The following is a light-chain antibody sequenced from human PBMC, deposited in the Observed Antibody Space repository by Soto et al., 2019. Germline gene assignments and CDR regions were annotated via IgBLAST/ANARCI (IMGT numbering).Light chain of an antibody. Sequence: EIVLTQSPGTLSLSPGERATLSCRASQSVSRYLAWYQQKPGQAPRLLIYGASNRATGISDRFTGGGSGTDFTLTISGPEPEDFAVYYCQQYRTSPYTFGQGTKVDIK. CDR3: QQYRTSPYT. CDR2: GAS. J-gene: IGKJ2*01. V-gene: IGKV3-20*01. CDR1: QSVSRY.